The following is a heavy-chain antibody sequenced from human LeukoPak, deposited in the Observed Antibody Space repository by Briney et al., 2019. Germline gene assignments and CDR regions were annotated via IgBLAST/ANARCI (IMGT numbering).Heavy chain of an antibody. CDR3: ARRRHNFDFYDV. D-gene: IGHD3/OR15-3a*01. Sequence: SETLSLTCTVSGDSIISNIYWWDWVRLPPGKGLEWIGATFYTGRTFYRPSLKSRVTISVDTSKSQFSLDLSSATAADTGVYYCARRRHNFDFYDVWGQGTRVTVSS. V-gene: IGHV4-39*01. CDR2: TFYTGRT. J-gene: IGHJ3*01. CDR1: GDSIISNIYW.